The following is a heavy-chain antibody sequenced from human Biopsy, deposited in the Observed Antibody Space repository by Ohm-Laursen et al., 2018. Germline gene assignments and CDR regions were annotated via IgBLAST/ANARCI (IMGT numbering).Heavy chain of an antibody. CDR3: VKDIRRYFYGMDV. Sequence: SLRLSCTAAEFTFDDYAMSWVRQPPGKGLEWVSGITWNSGHIAYADSVKGRFTISRDNAKNVLWLQMNSLRVDDTAMYYCVKDIRRYFYGMDVWGQGTTVTVS. CDR1: EFTFDDYA. J-gene: IGHJ6*02. V-gene: IGHV3-9*01. CDR2: ITWNSGHI. D-gene: IGHD3-10*01.